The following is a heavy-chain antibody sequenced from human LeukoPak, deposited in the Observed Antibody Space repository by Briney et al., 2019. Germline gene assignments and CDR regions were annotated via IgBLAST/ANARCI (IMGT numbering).Heavy chain of an antibody. Sequence: HPGGSLRLSCAASGFTFSSYWMSWVRQAPGKGLEWVANIKQDGSEKYYVDSVKGRFTISRDNAKNSLYLQMNSLRAEDTAVYFCARGASSWYSTSPNFDYWGQGTLVTVSS. J-gene: IGHJ4*02. CDR1: GFTFSSYW. V-gene: IGHV3-7*01. CDR2: IKQDGSEK. CDR3: ARGASSWYSTSPNFDY. D-gene: IGHD6-13*01.